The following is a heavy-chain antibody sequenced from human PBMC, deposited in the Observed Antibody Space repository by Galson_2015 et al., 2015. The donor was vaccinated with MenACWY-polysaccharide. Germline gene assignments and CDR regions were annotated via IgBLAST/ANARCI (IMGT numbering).Heavy chain of an antibody. D-gene: IGHD3-22*01. J-gene: IGHJ4*02. V-gene: IGHV3-74*01. CDR3: ARAGRDSNGYYYFDD. CDR1: GFTFSSYW. CDR2: INTDGSNT. Sequence: SLRLSCAASGFTFSSYWRHWVRHAPGKGLMWVSRINTDGSNTRNADSVKGRFTISRDNAENTLYLQMNSLRAEDTAVYYCARAGRDSNGYYYFDDWGQGTLVTVSS.